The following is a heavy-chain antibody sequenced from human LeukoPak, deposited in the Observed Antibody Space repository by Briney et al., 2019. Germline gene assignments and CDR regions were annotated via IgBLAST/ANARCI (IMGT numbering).Heavy chain of an antibody. D-gene: IGHD2-15*01. CDR3: ARDRVANYYYYGMDV. CDR2: INHSGST. CDR1: GGSFSGYY. V-gene: IGHV4-34*01. Sequence: PSETLSLTCAVYGGSFSGYYWSWIRQPPGKGLEWIGEINHSGSTNYNPSLKSRVTISVDTSKNQFSLKLSSVTAADTAVYYCARDRVANYYYYGMDVWGQGTTVTVSS. J-gene: IGHJ6*02.